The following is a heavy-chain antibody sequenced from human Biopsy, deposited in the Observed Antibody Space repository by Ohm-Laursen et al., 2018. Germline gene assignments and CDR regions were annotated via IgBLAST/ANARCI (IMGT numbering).Heavy chain of an antibody. V-gene: IGHV4-34*08. CDR3: GNEVHGRDY. Sequence: PSDTLSLTCAVFGKTFSDYQWSWIRQPPGKGLEWIGQINQAGTTNYNPSLKSRVSISGDASKYEFSLRLTSVTAADTAVYLCGNEVHGRDYWGLGAQVTVSS. CDR2: INQAGTT. J-gene: IGHJ4*02. CDR1: GKTFSDYQ. D-gene: IGHD2-15*01.